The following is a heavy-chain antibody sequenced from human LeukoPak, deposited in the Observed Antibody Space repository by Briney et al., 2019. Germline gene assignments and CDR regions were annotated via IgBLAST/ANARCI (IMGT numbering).Heavy chain of an antibody. D-gene: IGHD1-26*01. CDR1: GYTFTSYA. J-gene: IGHJ6*03. Sequence: ASVKVSCKASGYTFTSYAMHWVRQAPGQRLEWMGWINTGNGNTKYSQEFQGRVTITRDTSASTAYMELSSLRSDDMAVYYCGRDTSGTSGSYYFNYYMDVWGKGTTVFVSS. V-gene: IGHV1-3*03. CDR2: INTGNGNT. CDR3: GRDTSGTSGSYYFNYYMDV.